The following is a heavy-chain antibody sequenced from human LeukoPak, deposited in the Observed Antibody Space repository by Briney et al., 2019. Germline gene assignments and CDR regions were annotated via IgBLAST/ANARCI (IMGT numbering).Heavy chain of an antibody. Sequence: GASVKVSCKASGYTFTSYGISWVRQAPGQGLEWMGGIIPIFGTANYAQKFQGRVTITTDESTSTAYMELSSLRSEDTAVYYCAHGGLRGGRNYYYYYMDVWGKGTTVTVSS. CDR3: AHGGLRGGRNYYYYYMDV. CDR2: IIPIFGTA. D-gene: IGHD3-16*01. J-gene: IGHJ6*03. CDR1: GYTFTSYG. V-gene: IGHV1-69*05.